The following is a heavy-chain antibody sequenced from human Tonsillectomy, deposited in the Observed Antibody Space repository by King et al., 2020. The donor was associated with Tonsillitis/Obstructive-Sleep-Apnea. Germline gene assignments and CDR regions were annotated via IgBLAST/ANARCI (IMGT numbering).Heavy chain of an antibody. V-gene: IGHV4-61*01. J-gene: IGHJ4*02. D-gene: IGHD3-3*01. CDR1: GGSVSSGSYY. CDR2: IYYSGRP. CDR3: ACQYEGDTIFGVVIQPRRFDY. Sequence: VQLQESGPGLVKPSETLSLTCTVSGGSVSSGSYYWRWIRQPPWKGLEWIGYIYYSGRPNYNPSLKSRVTISIDTSKNPFSLKLSSVNAADTAVYYCACQYEGDTIFGVVIQPRRFDYWGQGTLVTVSS.